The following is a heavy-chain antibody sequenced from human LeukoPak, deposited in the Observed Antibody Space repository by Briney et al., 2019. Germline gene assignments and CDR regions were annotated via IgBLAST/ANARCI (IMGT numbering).Heavy chain of an antibody. D-gene: IGHD5-12*01. CDR1: GFSVSNNH. J-gene: IGHJ4*02. V-gene: IGHV3-53*01. CDR2: IHIDGTT. Sequence: GGSLRLSRAVSGFSVSNNHMSWVRQAPGKGLEWVSVIHIDGTTDYADSVQGRFTVSRHNSRNTLYLQMDSLRADDTAVYYCARGYSGYDPFDYWGQGTMVTVSS. CDR3: ARGYSGYDPFDY.